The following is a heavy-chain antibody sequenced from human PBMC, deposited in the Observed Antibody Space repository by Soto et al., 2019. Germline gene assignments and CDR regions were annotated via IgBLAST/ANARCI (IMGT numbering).Heavy chain of an antibody. Sequence: GGALRLSCVVSGFTFSNVWMSWVRQAPGKGLEWVGRIKSKTDGGTTNYAAPVKGRFTISRDDSKNTLYLQTNSLKTEDTAVYFCSTAPISLWGQGTLVTVSS. CDR2: IKSKTDGGTT. J-gene: IGHJ4*02. V-gene: IGHV3-15*01. CDR3: STAPISL. CDR1: GFTFSNVW.